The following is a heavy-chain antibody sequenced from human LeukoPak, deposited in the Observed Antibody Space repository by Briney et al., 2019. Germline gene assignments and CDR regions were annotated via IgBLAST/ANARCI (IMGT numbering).Heavy chain of an antibody. D-gene: IGHD5-24*01. Sequence: SETLSLTCTVSGGSISSSSYYWGWIRQPPGKGLEWIGSIYYSGSTYYNPSLKSRVTISVDTSGNQFSLKLSSVTAADTAVYYCVRQTRDGYNYHYWGQGTLVTVSS. CDR2: IYYSGST. CDR1: GGSISSSSYY. J-gene: IGHJ4*02. CDR3: VRQTRDGYNYHY. V-gene: IGHV4-39*01.